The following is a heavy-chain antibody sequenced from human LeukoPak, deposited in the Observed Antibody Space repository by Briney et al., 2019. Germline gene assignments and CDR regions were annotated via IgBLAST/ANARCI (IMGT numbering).Heavy chain of an antibody. CDR1: GYTFTSYD. J-gene: IGHJ6*03. CDR2: MNPNSGNT. CDR3: ARTGYSSSWYPPRGYYYYYMDV. V-gene: IGHV1-8*03. D-gene: IGHD6-13*01. Sequence: ASVKVSCKASGYTFTSYDINWVRQATGQGLEWMGWMNPNSGNTGYAQKFQGRVTITRNTSISTAYMELSSLRSEDTAVYYCARTGYSSSWYPPRGYYYYYMDVWGKGTTVTVSS.